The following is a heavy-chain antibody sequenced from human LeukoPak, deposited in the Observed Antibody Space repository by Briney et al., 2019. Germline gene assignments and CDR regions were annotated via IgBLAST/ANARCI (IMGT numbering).Heavy chain of an antibody. J-gene: IGHJ6*03. CDR3: ARRLGYYGDYPSYYYYYYMDV. V-gene: IGHV3-23*01. CDR2: ISGSGGST. CDR1: GFTFSSYA. Sequence: PGGSLRLSCAASGFTFSSYAMSWVRQAPGKGLEWVSAISGSGGSTYYADSVKGRFTISRDNAKNSLYLQMDSLRAEDTAVYYCARRLGYYGDYPSYYYYYYMDVWGKGTTVTVSS. D-gene: IGHD4-17*01.